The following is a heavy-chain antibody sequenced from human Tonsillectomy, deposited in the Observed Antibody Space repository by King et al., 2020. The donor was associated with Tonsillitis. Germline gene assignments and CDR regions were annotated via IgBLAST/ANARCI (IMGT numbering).Heavy chain of an antibody. CDR2: IKHSGST. J-gene: IGHJ4*02. D-gene: IGHD2-15*01. V-gene: IGHV4-34*01. Sequence: VQLQQWCAGLLKPSETLSLTCAIYVGSVSGYCWSWIRQPPGKGLEWSVEIKHSGSTNYNPSLKSRVTISIDTPKNQFSLRLSSVTAADTAVYYCARGRSLPGVVTATRDYWGQGTLVTVSS. CDR1: VGSVSGYC. CDR3: ARGRSLPGVVTATRDY.